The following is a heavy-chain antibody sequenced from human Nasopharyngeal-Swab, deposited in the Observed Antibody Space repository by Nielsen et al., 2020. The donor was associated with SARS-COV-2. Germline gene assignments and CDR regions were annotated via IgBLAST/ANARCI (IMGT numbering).Heavy chain of an antibody. J-gene: IGHJ6*02. V-gene: IGHV3-30-3*01. Sequence: GGSLRLSCAASGFTFSSYAMHWVRQAPGKGLEWVAVISYDGSNKYYADSVKGRFTISRDNSKNTLYLQMNSLRAEDTAVYYCARDRSNWGSYYYYYGMDVWGQGTTVTVSS. CDR1: GFTFSSYA. D-gene: IGHD7-27*01. CDR2: ISYDGSNK. CDR3: ARDRSNWGSYYYYYGMDV.